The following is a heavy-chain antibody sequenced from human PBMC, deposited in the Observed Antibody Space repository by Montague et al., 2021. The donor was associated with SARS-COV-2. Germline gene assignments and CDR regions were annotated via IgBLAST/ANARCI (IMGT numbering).Heavy chain of an antibody. D-gene: IGHD6-19*01. V-gene: IGHV3-9*01. CDR1: GFTFGDYA. CDR3: AKVAVTKPPYYFDY. Sequence: SRRLSWSASGFTFGDYAMHWVRQAPGKGLEWVSGVSWNSGTIGYADSVNGRFTISRDNAKNSLYLQMNSLRAEDTALYFCAKVAVTKPPYYFDYWGQGTLVTVSS. CDR2: VSWNSGTI. J-gene: IGHJ4*02.